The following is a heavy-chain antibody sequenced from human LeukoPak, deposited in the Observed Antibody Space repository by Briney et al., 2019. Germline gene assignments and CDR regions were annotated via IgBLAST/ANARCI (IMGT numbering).Heavy chain of an antibody. J-gene: IGHJ3*02. D-gene: IGHD3-22*01. CDR3: ARETGYYDSSGYYYDAFDI. CDR2: IYYSGST. Sequence: SETLSLTCTVSGGSISSYYWSWIRQPPGKGLEWIGYIYYSGSTNYNPSLKSRVTISVDTSKNQFSLRMSSVTAADTAVYYCARETGYYDSSGYYYDAFDIWGQGTMVTVSS. CDR1: GGSISSYY. V-gene: IGHV4-59*01.